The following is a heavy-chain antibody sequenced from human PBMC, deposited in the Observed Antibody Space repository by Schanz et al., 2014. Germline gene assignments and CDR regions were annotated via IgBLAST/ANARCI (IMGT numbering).Heavy chain of an antibody. J-gene: IGHJ4*02. CDR3: ARDQSPYTNSSDVRYFDY. Sequence: QVQLVQSGPEVEKPGASVKVSCKASGYSFTPFPIHWVRQAPGQRLEWMGWINAGTGNTEYSQKFQGRVTITRDTLASTAYMEVSSLRSEDTAVYYCARDQSPYTNSSDVRYFDYWGQGSLVTVSS. CDR2: INAGTGNT. D-gene: IGHD6-6*01. CDR1: GYSFTPFP. V-gene: IGHV1-3*01.